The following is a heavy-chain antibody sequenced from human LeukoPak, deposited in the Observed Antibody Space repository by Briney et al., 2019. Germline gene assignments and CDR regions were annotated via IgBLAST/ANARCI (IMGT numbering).Heavy chain of an antibody. CDR1: GGSISSYY. D-gene: IGHD1-26*01. CDR2: IYYSGNT. Sequence: PSETLSLTCTVSGGSISSYYWSWIRQPPGKGLEWIGYIYYSGNTNYNPSLKSRVTISVDTSKNQFSLKLSSVTAADTAVYYCARGGYSGSYPLYYYYGMDVWGQGTTVTVSS. CDR3: ARGGYSGSYPLYYYYGMDV. V-gene: IGHV4-59*08. J-gene: IGHJ6*02.